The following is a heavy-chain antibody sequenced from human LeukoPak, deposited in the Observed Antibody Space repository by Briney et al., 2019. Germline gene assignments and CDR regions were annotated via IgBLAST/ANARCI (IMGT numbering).Heavy chain of an antibody. Sequence: PGGSLRLSCAASGFTFSTYAMHWVRQAPGKGLEYVSSISTNGVTTYYANSVKGRFTFSRDNSESTLYLQMGSLRAEDMAVYYCARDYSGSGSYDYWGQGTLVTVSS. D-gene: IGHD3-10*01. CDR3: ARDYSGSGSYDY. J-gene: IGHJ4*02. V-gene: IGHV3-64*01. CDR2: ISTNGVTT. CDR1: GFTFSTYA.